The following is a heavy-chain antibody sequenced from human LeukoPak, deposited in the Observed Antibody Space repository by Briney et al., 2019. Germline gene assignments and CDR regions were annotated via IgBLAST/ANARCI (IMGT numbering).Heavy chain of an antibody. Sequence: GGSLRLSCAASGFTVSNNYMNWVRQAPGKGLEWISVFYSGGNTFYADAVKGRFTISRDISKNTLYLQMTSLRAEDTAVYYCARDGRVATIWTFDIWGQGTMVTVSS. CDR1: GFTVSNNY. D-gene: IGHD5-12*01. J-gene: IGHJ3*02. CDR3: ARDGRVATIWTFDI. CDR2: FYSGGNT. V-gene: IGHV3-53*05.